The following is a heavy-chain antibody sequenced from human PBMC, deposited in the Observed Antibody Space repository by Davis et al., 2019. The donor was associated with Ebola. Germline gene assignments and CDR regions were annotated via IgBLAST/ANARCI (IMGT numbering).Heavy chain of an antibody. J-gene: IGHJ6*02. D-gene: IGHD3-3*01. CDR3: ARVGGPVTIFGVVKGYYYGMDV. V-gene: IGHV3-7*01. Sequence: ETLSLTCVVYGGSFSGYLWSWVRQAPGKGLEWVANIKQDGSEKYYVDSVKGRFTISRDNAKNSLYLQMNSLRAEDTAVYYCARVGGPVTIFGVVKGYYYGMDVWGQGTTVTVSS. CDR2: IKQDGSEK. CDR1: GGSFSGYL.